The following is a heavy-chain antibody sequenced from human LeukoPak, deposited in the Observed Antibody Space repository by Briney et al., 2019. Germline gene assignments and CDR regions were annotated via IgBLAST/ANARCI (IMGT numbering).Heavy chain of an antibody. D-gene: IGHD5-12*01. V-gene: IGHV1-69*13. J-gene: IGHJ4*02. CDR3: ATGGYSGYGVYLDY. Sequence: SVKVSCKASGGTFSSYAISWVRQAPGQGLEWMGGIIPIFGTANYAQKFQGRVTITADESTSTAYMELRSLRPDDTAVYYCATGGYSGYGVYLDYWGQGTLVTVSS. CDR2: IIPIFGTA. CDR1: GGTFSSYA.